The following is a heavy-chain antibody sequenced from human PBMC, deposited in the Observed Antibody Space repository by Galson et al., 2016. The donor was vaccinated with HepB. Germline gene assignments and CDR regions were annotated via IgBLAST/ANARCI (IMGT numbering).Heavy chain of an antibody. D-gene: IGHD7-27*01. CDR1: GGSISSGNW. Sequence: ETLSLTCAVSGGSISSGNWWSWVRQPPGKGLEWIGEIHHSGNINYNSSLKSRVTISVDKSKRQFSLRLRSVTAADTAVYYCATSGGPTWGSFDYWGQGTLVTVSS. CDR2: IHHSGNI. V-gene: IGHV4-4*02. J-gene: IGHJ4*02. CDR3: ATSGGPTWGSFDY.